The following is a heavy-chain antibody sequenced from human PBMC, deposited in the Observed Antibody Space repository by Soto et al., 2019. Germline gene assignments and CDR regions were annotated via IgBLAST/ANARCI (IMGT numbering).Heavy chain of an antibody. V-gene: IGHV5-51*01. J-gene: IGHJ5*01. Sequence: GESLKISCKGSGFRFTSYWIGWVRQMPGKGLEWKGIISPIDSDTRYSPSFEGQVTISADSSINTAYLQWSSLKASDTGIYYCARQSYYDVLTGYLNWFDSWGRGTQVTVSS. D-gene: IGHD3-9*01. CDR2: ISPIDSDT. CDR3: ARQSYYDVLTGYLNWFDS. CDR1: GFRFTSYW.